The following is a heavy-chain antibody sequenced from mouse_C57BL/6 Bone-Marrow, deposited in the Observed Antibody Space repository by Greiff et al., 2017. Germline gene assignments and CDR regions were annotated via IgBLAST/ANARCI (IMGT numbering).Heavy chain of an antibody. D-gene: IGHD1-1*01. Sequence: QVTLKESGPGLLQPSQTLSLTCSFSGFSLSTFGIGLGWIRQPSGKGLEWLAHIWWDDAKYLNPSLKRRLTISKNTPKNQVFLKIANVDTADTATYYCARRDYGSTDWYFDVWGTGTTVTVSS. CDR2: IWWDDAK. J-gene: IGHJ1*03. CDR3: ARRDYGSTDWYFDV. CDR1: GFSLSTFGIG. V-gene: IGHV8-8*01.